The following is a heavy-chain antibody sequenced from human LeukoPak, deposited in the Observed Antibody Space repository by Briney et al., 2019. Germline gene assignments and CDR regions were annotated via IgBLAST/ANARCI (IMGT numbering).Heavy chain of an antibody. D-gene: IGHD5-12*01. CDR3: AGGRLVATSKAVAIDY. CDR2: INERGSST. CDR1: GFTFSNYW. Sequence: GGSLRLSCVGSGFTFSNYWMNWVRQAPGKGLVWVSRINERGSSTSYADSVKGRFTISRDNAKNTLYLQMNNLRADDTAVYYCAGGRLVATSKAVAIDYWGQGTLVTVSS. J-gene: IGHJ4*02. V-gene: IGHV3-74*01.